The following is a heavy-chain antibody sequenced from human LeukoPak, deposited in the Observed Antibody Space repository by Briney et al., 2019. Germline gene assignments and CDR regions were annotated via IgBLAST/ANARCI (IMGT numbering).Heavy chain of an antibody. CDR2: INSDGSST. J-gene: IGHJ4*02. D-gene: IGHD2-2*01. V-gene: IGHV3-74*01. CDR1: GFTFSAYW. Sequence: GGSLRLSCAASGFTFSAYWMHWVRQSPGKGLVWVSRINSDGSSTSYADSVKGRFTISRDVPKNTLYLQMNSLRAEDTAVYYCARVATTSSKWSLDYWGQGTLVTVSS. CDR3: ARVATTSSKWSLDY.